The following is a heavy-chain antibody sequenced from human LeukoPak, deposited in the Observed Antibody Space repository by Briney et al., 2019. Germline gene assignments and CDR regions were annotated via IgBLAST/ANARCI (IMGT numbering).Heavy chain of an antibody. D-gene: IGHD3-16*02. CDR2: ITGNGATT. Sequence: GGSLRLSCTTSGFSFNTYSMSWVRQAPGKGLKWVSGITGNGATTYYADSVKGRFTISRDNSKNTLYLQMNSLRAEDTAVYFCAREEHYRRYFALWGRGTLVTVSS. CDR3: AREEHYRRYFAL. V-gene: IGHV3-23*01. J-gene: IGHJ2*01. CDR1: GFSFNTYS.